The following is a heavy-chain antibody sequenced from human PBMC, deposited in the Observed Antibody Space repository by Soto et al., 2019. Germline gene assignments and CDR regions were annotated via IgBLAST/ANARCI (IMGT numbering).Heavy chain of an antibody. CDR3: ARRVDYGDYDLSNWFDP. Sequence: SETLSLTCTVSGGSISSYYWSWIRQPPGKGLEWIGYIYYSGSTNYNPSLKSRVTISVDTSKNQFSLKLSSVTAADTAVYYCARRVDYGDYDLSNWFDPWGQGTLVTVSS. CDR1: GGSISSYY. CDR2: IYYSGST. D-gene: IGHD4-17*01. J-gene: IGHJ5*02. V-gene: IGHV4-59*08.